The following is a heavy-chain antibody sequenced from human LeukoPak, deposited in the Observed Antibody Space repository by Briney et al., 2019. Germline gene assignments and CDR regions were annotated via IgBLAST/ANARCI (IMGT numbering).Heavy chain of an antibody. CDR1: GGSISSSSYY. J-gene: IGHJ6*03. D-gene: IGHD6-19*01. CDR3: AKEAVAGPSWYYYYMDV. Sequence: SETLSLTCTVSGGSISSSSYYWGWIRQPPGKGLEWIGSIYHSGSTYYNPSLKSRVTISVDTSKNQFSLKLSSVTAADTAVYYCAKEAVAGPSWYYYYMDVWGKGTTVTVSS. V-gene: IGHV4-39*07. CDR2: IYHSGST.